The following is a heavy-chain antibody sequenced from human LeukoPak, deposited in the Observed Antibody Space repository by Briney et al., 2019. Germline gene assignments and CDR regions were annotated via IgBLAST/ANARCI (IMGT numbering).Heavy chain of an antibody. Sequence: GASVKVSCKASGGTFSSYAISWVRQAPGQGLEWMGRINPNSGGTNYAQKFQGRVTMTRDTSISTAYMGLSRLRSDDTAVYYCATVGYESSYYFDYWGQGTLVTVSS. D-gene: IGHD2-8*02. J-gene: IGHJ4*02. CDR1: GGTFSSYA. CDR2: INPNSGGT. V-gene: IGHV1-2*06. CDR3: ATVGYESSYYFDY.